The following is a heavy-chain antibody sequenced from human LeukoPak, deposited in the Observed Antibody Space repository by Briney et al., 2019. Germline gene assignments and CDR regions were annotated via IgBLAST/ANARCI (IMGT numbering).Heavy chain of an antibody. D-gene: IGHD3-16*01. Sequence: GGSLRLSCAASGFTFNNYALSWVRQAPGKGLEWVSAISGNGGDTYYADSVKGRFTISRDNAKNTLYLQMNSLRVEDTGIYYCARDAGWGRLDSWGQGALVTVSS. CDR1: GFTFNNYA. V-gene: IGHV3-23*01. J-gene: IGHJ4*02. CDR2: ISGNGGDT. CDR3: ARDAGWGRLDS.